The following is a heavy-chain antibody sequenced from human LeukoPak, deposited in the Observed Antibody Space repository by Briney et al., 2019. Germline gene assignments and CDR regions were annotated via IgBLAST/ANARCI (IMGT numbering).Heavy chain of an antibody. CDR1: GFSLSTVGVG. V-gene: IGHV2-5*02. Sequence: SGPTLVNPTETLTLTCSLSGFSLSTVGVGVGWLRQPPGKALEWLALIYWDDDKRDSPSLTSRLTITKDTSKNQVVLTMANMDPVDTATYYCAGHSRPFHCAKGFDIWGRGTMVTVSS. J-gene: IGHJ3*02. D-gene: IGHD2-21*02. CDR2: IYWDDDK. CDR3: AGHSRPFHCAKGFDI.